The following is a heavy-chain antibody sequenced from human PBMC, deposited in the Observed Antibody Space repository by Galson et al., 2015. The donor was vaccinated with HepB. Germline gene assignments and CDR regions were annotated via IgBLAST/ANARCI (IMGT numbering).Heavy chain of an antibody. CDR3: AARDGYNYHFDY. J-gene: IGHJ4*02. CDR1: GGTFSSYA. Sequence: SVKVSCKASGGTFSSYAISWVRQAPGQGLEWMGGIIPIFGTANYAQKFQGRVTITADESTSTAYMELSSLRSEDTAVYYCAARDGYNYHFDYWGQGTLVTVSS. V-gene: IGHV1-69*13. CDR2: IIPIFGTA. D-gene: IGHD5-24*01.